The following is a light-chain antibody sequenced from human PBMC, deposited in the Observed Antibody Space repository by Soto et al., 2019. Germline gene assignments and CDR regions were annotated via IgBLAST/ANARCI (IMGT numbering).Light chain of an antibody. CDR1: TANIGKNY. J-gene: IGLJ3*02. CDR2: SDN. V-gene: IGLV1-47*02. CDR3: ATWDDRMNGRV. Sequence: QSVLTQPPSASGTPGQKVTISCSGNTANIGKNYVYWYQQLPETAPKLLIYSDNQRPSGVPDRFSVSKSDTSASLAISGRRSEDEALYFCATWDDRMNGRVFGGGTQLTVL.